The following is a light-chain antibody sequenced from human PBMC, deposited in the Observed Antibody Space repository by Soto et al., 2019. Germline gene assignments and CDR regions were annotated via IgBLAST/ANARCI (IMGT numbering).Light chain of an antibody. J-gene: IGLJ2*01. V-gene: IGLV1-51*01. CDR2: DSN. CDR3: GTWDSSLSAVV. Sequence: QSVLTQPPLVSAALGQKVTISCSGSSSNIGNNYVSWYQQLPGTAPKLLIYDSNKRPSGIPDRFSGSKSGTSATLGITGLQTGDEADYYCGTWDSSLSAVVFGGGTKLTAL. CDR1: SSNIGNNY.